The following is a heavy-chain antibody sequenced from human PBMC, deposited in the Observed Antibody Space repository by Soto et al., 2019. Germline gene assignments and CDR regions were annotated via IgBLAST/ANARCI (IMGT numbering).Heavy chain of an antibody. CDR2: IYYSGST. V-gene: IGHV4-30-4*01. J-gene: IGHJ4*02. D-gene: IGHD3-22*01. CDR1: GGSISSGDYY. Sequence: SETLSLTCTVSGGSISSGDYYWSWIRQPPGKGLEWIGYIYYSGSTYYNPSLKSRVTISVDTSKNQFSLKLSSVTAADTAVYYCARVGVSSSGYPVDCWGQGTLVTVSS. CDR3: ARVGVSSSGYPVDC.